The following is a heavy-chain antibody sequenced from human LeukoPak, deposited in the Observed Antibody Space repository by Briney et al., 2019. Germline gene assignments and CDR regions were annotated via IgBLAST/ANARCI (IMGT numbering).Heavy chain of an antibody. Sequence: QPGGSLRLSCAASGFTFDDYAMHWVRQAPGKGLEWVSGISWNSGSIGYADSVKGRFTISRDNAKNSLYLQMNSLRAEDTALYYCAKDGGDGYNWKPSGFDYWGQGTLVTVSS. CDR2: ISWNSGSI. V-gene: IGHV3-9*01. J-gene: IGHJ4*02. CDR3: AKDGGDGYNWKPSGFDY. CDR1: GFTFDDYA. D-gene: IGHD5-24*01.